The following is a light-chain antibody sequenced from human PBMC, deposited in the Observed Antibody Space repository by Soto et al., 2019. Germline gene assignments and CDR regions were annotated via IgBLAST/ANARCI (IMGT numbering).Light chain of an antibody. V-gene: IGKV1-8*01. Sequence: AIRITQSPSSFSASTGDRVTITCRASQGISSYLAWYQQKPGKAPKLLIYAASTLQSGVPSRFSGSGSGTDFTLTISCLQSEDFATYYCQQYYSYPPGFGQGTRLEIK. J-gene: IGKJ5*01. CDR3: QQYYSYPPG. CDR2: AAS. CDR1: QGISSY.